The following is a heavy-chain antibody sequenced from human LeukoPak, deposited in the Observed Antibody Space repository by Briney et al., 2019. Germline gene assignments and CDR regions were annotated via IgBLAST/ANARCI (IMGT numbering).Heavy chain of an antibody. CDR2: ISAYNGNT. CDR1: GGTFSSYA. J-gene: IGHJ3*02. D-gene: IGHD5-18*01. V-gene: IGHV1-18*01. Sequence: GASVKVSCKASGGTFSSYAISWVRQAPGQGLEWMGWISAYNGNTNYAQKLQGRVTMTTDTSTSTAYMELRSLRSDDTAVYYCARDPVQLWLPAFDIWGQGTMVTVSS. CDR3: ARDPVQLWLPAFDI.